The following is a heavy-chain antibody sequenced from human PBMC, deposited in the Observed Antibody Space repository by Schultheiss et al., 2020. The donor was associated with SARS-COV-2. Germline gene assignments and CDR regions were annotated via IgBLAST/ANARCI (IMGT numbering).Heavy chain of an antibody. CDR3: ARQISMDSSGYRRNDAFDI. Sequence: SQTLSLTCTVSGGSISSYYWSWIRQPPGKGLEWIGYIYYSGSTNYNPSLKSRVTISVDKSKNQFSLKLSSVTAADTAVYYCARQISMDSSGYRRNDAFDIWGQGTMVTVSS. V-gene: IGHV4-59*08. J-gene: IGHJ3*02. CDR1: GGSISSYY. D-gene: IGHD3-22*01. CDR2: IYYSGST.